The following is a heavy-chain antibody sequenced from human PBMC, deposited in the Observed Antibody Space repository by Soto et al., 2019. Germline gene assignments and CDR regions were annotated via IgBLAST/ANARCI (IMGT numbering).Heavy chain of an antibody. CDR3: ARSPHFDWFPAPHSWFDH. D-gene: IGHD3-9*01. Sequence: PXETLSLTCTVSGGSISSSSYYWGWIRQPPGKGLEWIGSIYYSGSTYYNPSLKGRVTISVDTSKNQFSLKLSSVTAADTAVYYCARSPHFDWFPAPHSWFDHWGQGTLVTVSS. J-gene: IGHJ5*02. V-gene: IGHV4-39*01. CDR1: GGSISSSSYY. CDR2: IYYSGST.